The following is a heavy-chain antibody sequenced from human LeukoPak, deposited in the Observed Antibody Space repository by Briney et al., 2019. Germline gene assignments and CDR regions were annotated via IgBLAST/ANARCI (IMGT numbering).Heavy chain of an antibody. CDR3: ARKAYDSDCFDF. Sequence: GGSLRLSCAASGFTFNRHWMAWVRQAPGKGLEWVANIKQDGSDQYYVGSVKGRFTISRDNAKNSLYMQMNNLRDEDTAVYYCARKAYDSDCFDFWGQGTLVSVSS. J-gene: IGHJ4*02. D-gene: IGHD2-21*01. V-gene: IGHV3-7*04. CDR1: GFTFNRHW. CDR2: IKQDGSDQ.